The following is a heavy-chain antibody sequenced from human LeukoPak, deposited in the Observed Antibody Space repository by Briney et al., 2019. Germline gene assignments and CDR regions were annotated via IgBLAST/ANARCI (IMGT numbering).Heavy chain of an antibody. D-gene: IGHD3-22*01. J-gene: IGHJ4*02. CDR1: GFVFSSYS. Sequence: VGSLRLSCAASGFVFSSYSMNWVRQAPGKGLEWVSSISSSSSYIYYADSVKGRFTISRDNAKNSLYLQMNSLRAEDTAVYYCARDPGYSDSSGRGVPYYWGQGTLVTVSS. V-gene: IGHV3-21*01. CDR3: ARDPGYSDSSGRGVPYY. CDR2: ISSSSSYI.